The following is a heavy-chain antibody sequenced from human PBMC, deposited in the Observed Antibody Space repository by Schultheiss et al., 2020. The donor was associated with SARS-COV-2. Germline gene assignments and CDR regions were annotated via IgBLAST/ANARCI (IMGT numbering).Heavy chain of an antibody. D-gene: IGHD3-10*01. CDR1: GFTVSSNY. J-gene: IGHJ6*02. CDR2: ISGSGGST. Sequence: GGSLRLSCAASGFTVSSNYMSWVRQAPGKGLEWVSAISGSGGSTYYADSVKGRFTISRDNSKNTLYLQMNSLRAEDTAVYYCASSLWYYYGMDVWGQGTTVTVSS. V-gene: IGHV3-53*01. CDR3: ASSLWYYYGMDV.